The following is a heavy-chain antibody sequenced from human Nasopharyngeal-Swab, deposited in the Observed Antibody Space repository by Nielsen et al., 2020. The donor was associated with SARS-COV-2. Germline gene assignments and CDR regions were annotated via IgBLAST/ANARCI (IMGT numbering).Heavy chain of an antibody. Sequence: ASVKVSCKASGYTFTGYYKHWVRQAPGQGLEWMGWINPNSGGTNYAQKFQGWVTMTRDTSISTAYMELSSLRSEDTAVYYCATTTPIVGAPSWFDPWGQGTLVTVSS. D-gene: IGHD1-26*01. J-gene: IGHJ5*02. CDR1: GYTFTGYY. CDR2: INPNSGGT. CDR3: ATTTPIVGAPSWFDP. V-gene: IGHV1-2*04.